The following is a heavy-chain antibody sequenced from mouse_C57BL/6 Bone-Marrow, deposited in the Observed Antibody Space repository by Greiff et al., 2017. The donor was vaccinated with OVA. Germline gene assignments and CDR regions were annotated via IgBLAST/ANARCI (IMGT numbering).Heavy chain of an antibody. CDR3: ARYTYGNYVGNYFDY. J-gene: IGHJ2*01. CDR1: GFTFTDYY. V-gene: IGHV7-3*01. D-gene: IGHD2-1*01. Sequence: EVQGVESGGGLVQPGGSLSLSCAASGFTFTDYYMSWVRQPPGKALEWLGFIRNKANGYTTEYSASVKGRFTISRDNSQSILYLQMNALRAEDSATYYFARYTYGNYVGNYFDYWGQGTTLTVSS. CDR2: IRNKANGYTT.